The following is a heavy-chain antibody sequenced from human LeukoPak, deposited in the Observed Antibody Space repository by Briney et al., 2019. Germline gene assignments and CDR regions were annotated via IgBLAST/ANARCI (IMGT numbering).Heavy chain of an antibody. D-gene: IGHD2-2*01. CDR3: ARQTRLICSSTSCFDFDY. J-gene: IGHJ4*02. V-gene: IGHV1-18*01. CDR2: ISAYNGNT. Sequence: ASVKVSCKASGYTFTSYGISWVRQAPGQGLEWMGWISAYNGNTNYAQKLQGRVTMTTDTSTSTAYMELRSLRSDDTAAYYCARQTRLICSSTSCFDFDYWGQGTLVTVSS. CDR1: GYTFTSYG.